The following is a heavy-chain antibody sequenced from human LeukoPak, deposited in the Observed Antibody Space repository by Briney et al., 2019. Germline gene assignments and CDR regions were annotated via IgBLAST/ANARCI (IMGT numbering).Heavy chain of an antibody. CDR2: INPSGGST. J-gene: IGHJ3*02. CDR1: GYTFTSYY. D-gene: IGHD3-22*01. V-gene: IGHV1-46*01. Sequence: ASVKVSCKASGYTFTSYYMHWVRQAPGQGLEWMGIINPSGGSTSYAQKFQGRVTMTRDTSTSTVYMELSSLRSEDTAVYYCAGVPYYYDSSGYWDAFDIWGQGTMVTVSS. CDR3: AGVPYYYDSSGYWDAFDI.